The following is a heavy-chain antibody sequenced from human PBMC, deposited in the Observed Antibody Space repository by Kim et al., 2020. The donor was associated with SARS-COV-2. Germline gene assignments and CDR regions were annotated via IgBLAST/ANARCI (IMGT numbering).Heavy chain of an antibody. D-gene: IGHD3-22*01. CDR3: ASDYDSSVNFLC. V-gene: IGHV1-69*01. Sequence: NYAQKFQGRVTITADESTSTAYMELSSLRSEDTAVYYCASDYDSSVNFLCWGQGTLVTVSS. J-gene: IGHJ4*02.